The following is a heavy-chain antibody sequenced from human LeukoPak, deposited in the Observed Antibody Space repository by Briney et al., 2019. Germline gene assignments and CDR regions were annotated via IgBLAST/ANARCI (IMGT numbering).Heavy chain of an antibody. D-gene: IGHD3-22*01. J-gene: IGHJ4*02. CDR3: ARASYDSSGYYPNTIDY. Sequence: IPILGIANYAQKFQGRVTITADKSTSTAYMELSSLRSEDTAVYYCARASYDSSGYYPNTIDYWGQGTLVTVSS. V-gene: IGHV1-69*04. CDR2: IPILGIA.